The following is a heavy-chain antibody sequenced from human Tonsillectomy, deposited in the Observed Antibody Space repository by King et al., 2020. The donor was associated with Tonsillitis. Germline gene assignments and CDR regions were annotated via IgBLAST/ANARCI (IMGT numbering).Heavy chain of an antibody. CDR2: IYYSGST. CDR3: ARDHFGEFDS. J-gene: IGHJ4*02. Sequence: VQLQESGPGLVKPSETLSLTCTVSGGFLSTYLWNWIRQPPGKGLEWIGSIYYSGSTNYNPSLKSRVTISLDTSKNQFSLRLSSVTAADTAMYYVARDHFGEFDSWGQGTLVTVSS. D-gene: IGHD3-16*01. CDR1: GGFLSTYL. V-gene: IGHV4-59*01.